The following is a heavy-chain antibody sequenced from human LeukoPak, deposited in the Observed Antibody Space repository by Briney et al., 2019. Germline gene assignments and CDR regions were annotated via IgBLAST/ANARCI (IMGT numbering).Heavy chain of an antibody. V-gene: IGHV3-9*01. Sequence: GGSLRLSCAASGFTFDDYAMHWVRQAPGKGLEWVSGISWNSGSIGYADSVKGRFTISRDNAKNSLYLQMNSLRAEDTALYYCAKGKQQQLYYYYGMDVWGQGATVTVSS. CDR3: AKGKQQQLYYYYGMDV. D-gene: IGHD6-13*01. CDR1: GFTFDDYA. J-gene: IGHJ6*02. CDR2: ISWNSGSI.